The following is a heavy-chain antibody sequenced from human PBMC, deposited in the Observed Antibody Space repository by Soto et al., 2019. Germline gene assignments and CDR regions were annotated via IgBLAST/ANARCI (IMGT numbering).Heavy chain of an antibody. D-gene: IGHD5-12*01. J-gene: IGHJ5*02. V-gene: IGHV3-23*01. CDR2: ISGSGGST. CDR1: GFTLSSYA. Sequence: GSLRLSWAASGFTLSSYAMSWVRQAPGKGLEWVSAISGSGGSTYYADSVKGRFTISGDNSKNTLYLQMNSLRAEDTAVYYCANDPVYSGYAPRCFDLSGQGTLVTVSS. CDR3: ANDPVYSGYAPRCFDL.